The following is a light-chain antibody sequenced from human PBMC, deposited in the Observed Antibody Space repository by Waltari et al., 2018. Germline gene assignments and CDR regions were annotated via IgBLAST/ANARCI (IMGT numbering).Light chain of an antibody. CDR1: GSDIGGTKY. CDR3: SSYATTRVI. CDR2: DVT. V-gene: IGLV2-14*03. Sequence: QSALTQPASVSGTPGQSITISCSGTGSDIGGTKYVSWYQQHPGEAPKVIIYDVTRLPSGCSYRFSGSKSGNTAFLTISGLQAEDEADYDCSSYATTRVIFGGGTKVTVL. J-gene: IGLJ2*01.